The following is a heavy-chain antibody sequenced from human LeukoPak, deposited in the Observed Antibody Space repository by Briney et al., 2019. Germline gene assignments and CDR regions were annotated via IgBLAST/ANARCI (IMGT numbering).Heavy chain of an antibody. J-gene: IGHJ4*02. D-gene: IGHD3-3*01. CDR3: AASAGERFLEWFLDN. V-gene: IGHV1-69*05. CDR1: GVTFSSYA. Sequence: GSSVTVSCKGSGVTFSSYAISWVRQAPGQGLEWMGGIIPIFGTANYAQKFQGRVTITTVESTSTAYMELSSLRSEDTAVYYCAASAGERFLEWFLDNWGQGTLVTVSS. CDR2: IIPIFGTA.